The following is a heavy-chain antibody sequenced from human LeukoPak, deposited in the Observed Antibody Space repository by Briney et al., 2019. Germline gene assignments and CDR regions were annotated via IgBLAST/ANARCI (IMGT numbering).Heavy chain of an antibody. CDR2: ISGSGGST. CDR1: GFPFNNFA. D-gene: IGHD6-19*01. Sequence: GGSLILSCAASGFPFNNFAMSWVRQAPGKGLEWVSTISGSGGSTFYADSVKGRFPISRDNSKNTLFLQMNSLRVEDTAIYYCAKAGSSGWSSSGGDYWGQGSLVTVSS. J-gene: IGHJ4*02. V-gene: IGHV3-23*01. CDR3: AKAGSSGWSSSGGDY.